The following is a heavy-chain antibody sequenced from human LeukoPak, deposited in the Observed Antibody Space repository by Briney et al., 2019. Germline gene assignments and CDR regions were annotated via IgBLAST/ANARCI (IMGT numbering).Heavy chain of an antibody. D-gene: IGHD2-21*02. J-gene: IGHJ3*02. Sequence: GGSLRLSCAASGFTFSSYSMNWVRQAPGKGLEWVSSNSSSSSYIYYADSVKGRFTISKDNDKNSLYLQMNSLRAEDTAVYYCERDSLTAGAFDIWGQGTMVTVSS. CDR1: GFTFSSYS. V-gene: IGHV3-21*01. CDR2: NSSSSSYI. CDR3: ERDSLTAGAFDI.